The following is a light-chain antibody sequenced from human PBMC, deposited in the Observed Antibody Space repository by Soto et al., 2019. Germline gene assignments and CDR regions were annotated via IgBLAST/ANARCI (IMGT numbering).Light chain of an antibody. CDR2: EVS. Sequence: QSALTQPASVSGSPGQSITISCTGTSSDVGGYNYVSWYQQHPGKAPKLMIYEVSNRPSGVPDRISGSKSGTSASLAISGLQSEDEADYYCAAWDDSLNGLVVFGGGTKLTVL. CDR3: AAWDDSLNGLVV. V-gene: IGLV2-14*01. J-gene: IGLJ2*01. CDR1: SSDVGGYNY.